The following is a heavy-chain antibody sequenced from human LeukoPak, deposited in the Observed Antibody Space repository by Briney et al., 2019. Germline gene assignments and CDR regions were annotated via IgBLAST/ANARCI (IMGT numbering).Heavy chain of an antibody. CDR1: GFTFSSYG. CDR2: ISYDGSNK. Sequence: PGGSLRLSCAASGFTFSSYGMHWVRQAPGKGLEWVAVISYDGSNKYYADSVKGRFTMSRDNSKNTLYLQMNSLRAEDTAVYYCAKALWELLGYYGMDVWGQGTTVTVSS. J-gene: IGHJ6*02. D-gene: IGHD1-26*01. CDR3: AKALWELLGYYGMDV. V-gene: IGHV3-30*18.